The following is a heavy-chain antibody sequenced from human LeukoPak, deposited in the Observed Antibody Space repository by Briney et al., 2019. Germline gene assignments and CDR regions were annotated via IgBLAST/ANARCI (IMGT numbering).Heavy chain of an antibody. CDR1: GGSISSYY. CDR2: IYYSGST. J-gene: IGHJ4*02. Sequence: SETLSLTCTVSGGSISSYYWSWIRQPPGKGLEWIGYIYYSGSTNYNPSLKSRVTISVDTSKNQFSLKLSSVTAADTAVYYCAGKSGYARDYWGQGTLFIVSS. V-gene: IGHV4-59*08. D-gene: IGHD5-12*01. CDR3: AGKSGYARDY.